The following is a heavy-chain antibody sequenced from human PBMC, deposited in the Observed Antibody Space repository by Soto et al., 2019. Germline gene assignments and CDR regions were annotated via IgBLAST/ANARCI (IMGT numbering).Heavy chain of an antibody. CDR2: IYYSGTT. CDR1: GGSISTGGYC. V-gene: IGHV4-31*03. D-gene: IGHD3-22*01. CDR3: ATNGDYYDSSGPKYSPH. Sequence: PSETLSLTCTVSGGSISTGGYCWSWIRQHPGKGLECIGYIYYSGTTYYNPSLKSRVTISVDTSKNQFSLKLSSVTAADTAVYYCATNGDYYDSSGPKYSPHWGQGTLVTVSS. J-gene: IGHJ1*01.